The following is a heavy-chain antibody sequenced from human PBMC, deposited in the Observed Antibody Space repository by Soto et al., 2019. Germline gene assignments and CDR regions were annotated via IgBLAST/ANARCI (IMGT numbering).Heavy chain of an antibody. D-gene: IGHD1-26*01. CDR3: PVGLQTANHHYYTMDF. CDR2: ISYDGSNK. CDR1: GFPFRSYG. Sequence: GVYLSLSCAASGFPFRSYGMHWVRQAPGKRLEWVAVISYDGSNKYYADSVKGRFTISRDNSKNTMYLQMHSLRAEDTAVYYCPVGLQTANHHYYTMDFRGQGPTVSLAS. J-gene: IGHJ6*02. V-gene: IGHV3-30*03.